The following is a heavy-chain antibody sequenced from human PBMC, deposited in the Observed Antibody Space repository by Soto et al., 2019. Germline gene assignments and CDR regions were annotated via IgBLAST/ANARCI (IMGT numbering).Heavy chain of an antibody. CDR3: ARLGLRVHYYYGMDV. CDR2: IYPGDSDT. V-gene: IGHV5-51*01. Sequence: GESLKISCKGSGYSFTSYWIGWVRQMPGKGLEWMGIIYPGDSDTRYSPSFQGQVTISADKSISTAYLQWSSLKASDTAMYYCARLGLRVHYYYGMDVWGQGNPGHRLL. J-gene: IGHJ6*02. CDR1: GYSFTSYW.